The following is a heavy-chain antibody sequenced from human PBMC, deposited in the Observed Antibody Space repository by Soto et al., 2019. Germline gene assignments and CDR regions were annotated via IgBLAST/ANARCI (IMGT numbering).Heavy chain of an antibody. CDR3: ARSLELHTQYYYYYYGMDV. CDR2: TYYRSKWYN. V-gene: IGHV6-1*01. D-gene: IGHD1-7*01. CDR1: GDSVSSNSAA. Sequence: PSQTLSLTCAISGDSVSSNSAAWNWIRQSPSRGLEWLGRTYYRSKWYNDYAVSVKSRITINPDKSKNQFSLQLNSVTPEDTAVYYCARSLELHTQYYYYYYGMDVWGQGTTVTASS. J-gene: IGHJ6*02.